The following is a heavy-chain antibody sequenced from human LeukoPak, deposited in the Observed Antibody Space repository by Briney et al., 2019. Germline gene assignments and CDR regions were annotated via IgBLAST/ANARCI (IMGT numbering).Heavy chain of an antibody. Sequence: GGSLRLSCAASGFTFSSYAMSWVRQAPGKGLEWVSAGKGLEWVSAISGSGGSTYYADSVKGRFTISRDNSKNTLYLQMNSLRAEDTAVYYCARLMTLVRGGLKRLPRSCGMDVWGQGTTVTVS. V-gene: IGHV3-23*01. CDR3: ARLMTLVRGGLKRLPRSCGMDV. J-gene: IGHJ6*02. CDR1: GFTFSSYA. D-gene: IGHD3-10*01. CDR2: ISGSGGST.